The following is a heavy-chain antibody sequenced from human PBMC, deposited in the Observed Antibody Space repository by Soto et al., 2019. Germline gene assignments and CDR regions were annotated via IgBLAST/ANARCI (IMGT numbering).Heavy chain of an antibody. Sequence: KASETLSLTCTVSGGSISSGGYYWSWIRQHPGKGLEWIGYIYHSGATDYNPSLKSRLTISVDTSKNQFSLKLSSVTAADTAVYYCARITAAAVVDYWGLGTLVTVSS. D-gene: IGHD6-13*01. J-gene: IGHJ4*02. CDR1: GGSISSGGYY. V-gene: IGHV4-31*03. CDR3: ARITAAAVVDY. CDR2: IYHSGAT.